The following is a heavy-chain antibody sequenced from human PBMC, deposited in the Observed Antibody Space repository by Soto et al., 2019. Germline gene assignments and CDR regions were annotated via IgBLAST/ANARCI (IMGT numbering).Heavy chain of an antibody. CDR1: FGSFTSNNW. D-gene: IGHD1-7*01. CDR2: IYRTGRT. CDR3: ASRDPGTSVDY. J-gene: IGHJ4*02. V-gene: IGHV4-4*02. Sequence: SETLSLTCAVSFGSFTSNNWWTWVRQPPGQGLEWIGEIYRTGRTNYNPSLKSRVTISLDKSENQFSLKVTSLTAADTAVYYCASRDPGTSVDYWGQGTLVTVSS.